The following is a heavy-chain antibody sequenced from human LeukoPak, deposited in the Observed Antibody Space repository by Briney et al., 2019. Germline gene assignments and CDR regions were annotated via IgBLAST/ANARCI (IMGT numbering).Heavy chain of an antibody. V-gene: IGHV4-4*07. J-gene: IGHJ4*02. CDR3: ASGPRRAVGTLWN. Sequence: SETLSLTCTVSGGSISSYYWSWIRQPAGKGLEWIGRIYTSGSTNYNPSLKSRVTISVDTSKNQFSMKLSSVTAADTAVYYCASGPRRAVGTLWNWGQGTLVTVSS. CDR1: GGSISSYY. D-gene: IGHD3-3*01. CDR2: IYTSGST.